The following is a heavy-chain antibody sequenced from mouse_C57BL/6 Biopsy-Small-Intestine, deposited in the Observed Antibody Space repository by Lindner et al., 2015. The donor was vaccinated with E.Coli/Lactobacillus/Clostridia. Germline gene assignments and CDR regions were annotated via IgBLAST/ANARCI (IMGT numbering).Heavy chain of an antibody. CDR2: ISSGSSTI. Sequence: VQLQESGGGLVKTGGSLKLSCAASGFTFSDYGMHWVRQAPEKGLEWVAYISSGSSTIYYADTVKGRFTISRDNAKNTLFLQTTSLRSEDTAMYYCARGSSGGMDYWGQGTSVTVSS. J-gene: IGHJ4*01. D-gene: IGHD1-1*01. V-gene: IGHV5-17*01. CDR1: GFTFSDYG. CDR3: ARGSSGGMDY.